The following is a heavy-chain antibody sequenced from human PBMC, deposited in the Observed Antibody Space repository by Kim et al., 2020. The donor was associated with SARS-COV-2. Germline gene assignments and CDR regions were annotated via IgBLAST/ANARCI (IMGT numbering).Heavy chain of an antibody. CDR2: IIPIFGTA. V-gene: IGHV1-69*06. CDR1: GGTFSSYA. Sequence: SVKVSCKASGGTFSSYAISWVRQAPGQGLEWMGGIIPIFGTANYAQKFQGRVTITADKSTSTAYMELSSLRSEDTAVYYCARDDRMVRGVTRSGMDVWGQGTTVTVSS. J-gene: IGHJ6*02. CDR3: ARDDRMVRGVTRSGMDV. D-gene: IGHD3-10*01.